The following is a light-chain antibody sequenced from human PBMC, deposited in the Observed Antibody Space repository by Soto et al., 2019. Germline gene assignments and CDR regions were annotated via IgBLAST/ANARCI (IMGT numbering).Light chain of an antibody. CDR2: AAS. CDR3: QQSYSNTWT. V-gene: IGKV1-39*01. J-gene: IGKJ1*01. CDR1: QNIDHH. Sequence: DLQMTQSPSSLSASAGDRVTITCRASQNIDHHLNWYQHKPGKAPRLLMDAASRMQSGVPSRFTGSGTGTEFTLTINSLQPEDFATYYCQQSYSNTWTFGQGTRV.